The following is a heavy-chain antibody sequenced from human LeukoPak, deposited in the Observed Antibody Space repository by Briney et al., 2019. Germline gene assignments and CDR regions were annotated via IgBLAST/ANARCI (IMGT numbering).Heavy chain of an antibody. CDR3: AIRIMGPSY. CDR1: GFTFNDYA. J-gene: IGHJ4*02. D-gene: IGHD3-16*01. Sequence: GGSLRLSCAASGFTFNDYAMTWFRQAPGKGLEWVSIISAGGGSTNYADSVRGRFTISRDNSKNTLYLQVNSLRAEDTAVYFCAIRIMGPSYWGQGTLVTVSS. CDR2: ISAGGGST. V-gene: IGHV3-23*01.